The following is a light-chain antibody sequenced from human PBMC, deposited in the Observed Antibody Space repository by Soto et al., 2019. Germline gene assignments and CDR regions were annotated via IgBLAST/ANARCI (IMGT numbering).Light chain of an antibody. CDR2: DVS. J-gene: IGLJ2*01. CDR1: SSDVGGYTY. Sequence: QSALTQPASVYGSPGQSITISCTGTSSDVGGYTYVSWYQQHTGKAPKLMIYDVSNRPSGVSNRFSVSKSGNTSSLTISGLQAEDEADYYCSSYTRSSTLVVFGGGTKLNVL. CDR3: SSYTRSSTLVV. V-gene: IGLV2-14*01.